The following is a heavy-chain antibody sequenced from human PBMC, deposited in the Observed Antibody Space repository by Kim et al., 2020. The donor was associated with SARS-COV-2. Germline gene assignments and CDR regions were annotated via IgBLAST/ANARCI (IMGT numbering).Heavy chain of an antibody. V-gene: IGHV2-5*02. Sequence: SGPTLVNPTQTLTLTCTFSGFSLSTSGVGVGWIRQPPGKALEWLALIYWDDDKRYSPSLKSRLTITKDTSKNQVVLTMTNMDPVDTATYYCAHMIGYYDITANWFDPWGQGTLVTVSS. CDR2: IYWDDDK. CDR1: GFSLSTSGVG. CDR3: AHMIGYYDITANWFDP. D-gene: IGHD3-22*01. J-gene: IGHJ5*02.